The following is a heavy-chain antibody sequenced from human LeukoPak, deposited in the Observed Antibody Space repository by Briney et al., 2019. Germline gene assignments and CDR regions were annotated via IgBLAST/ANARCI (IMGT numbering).Heavy chain of an antibody. CDR2: FNPNSGGT. D-gene: IGHD6-19*01. V-gene: IGHV1-2*06. CDR3: AGVGYSIAVAGPTDYYFDY. Sequence: VASVKVSCKASGYTFTSYYMHWVREAPGQGLEWMGRFNPNSGGTNYAQKFQGRVTMTRDTSISTAYMELSRLRSDDTALYYCAGVGYSIAVAGPTDYYFDYWGQGTLVTVSS. J-gene: IGHJ4*02. CDR1: GYTFTSYY.